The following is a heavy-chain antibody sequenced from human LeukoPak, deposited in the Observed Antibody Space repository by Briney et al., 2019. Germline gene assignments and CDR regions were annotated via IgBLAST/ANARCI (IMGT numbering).Heavy chain of an antibody. CDR2: ISAKNGNT. Sequence: ASVKVSCKASGYIFTSYVINLVRQAPGQGPEGMGWISAKNGNTNYAHKLQGRVTMTTDTFTSTAYLELRSLRSDDTAVYYCERDGATVTTPYYYYAMDVWGRGPTVTVFS. D-gene: IGHD4-17*01. V-gene: IGHV1-18*04. CDR1: GYIFTSYV. CDR3: ERDGATVTTPYYYYAMDV. J-gene: IGHJ6*02.